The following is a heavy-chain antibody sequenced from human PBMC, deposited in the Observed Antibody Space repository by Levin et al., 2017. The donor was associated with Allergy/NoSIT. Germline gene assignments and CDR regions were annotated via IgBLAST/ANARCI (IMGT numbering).Heavy chain of an antibody. Sequence: GESLKISCKVSGYTLTELSMHWVRQAPGKGLEWMGGFDPEDGETIYAQKFQGRVTMTEDTSTDTAYMELSSLRSEDTAVYYCATLGQWLVLGAFDIWGQGTMVTVSS. V-gene: IGHV1-24*01. J-gene: IGHJ3*02. D-gene: IGHD6-19*01. CDR1: GYTLTELS. CDR2: FDPEDGET. CDR3: ATLGQWLVLGAFDI.